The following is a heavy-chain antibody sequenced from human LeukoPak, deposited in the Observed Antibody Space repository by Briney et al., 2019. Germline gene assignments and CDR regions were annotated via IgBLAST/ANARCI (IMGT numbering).Heavy chain of an antibody. CDR1: GFTFSIYS. J-gene: IGHJ4*02. CDR2: ISSSNTV. Sequence: PGGSLRLSCVASGFTFSIYSMSWVRQAPGKGLEWVSYISSSNTVYYIDSVKGRFTISRDNAKNSLHLQMNSLTAEDTAVYYCARAIGNYPVDYWGQGTLVTVSS. D-gene: IGHD1-7*01. V-gene: IGHV3-69-1*01. CDR3: ARAIGNYPVDY.